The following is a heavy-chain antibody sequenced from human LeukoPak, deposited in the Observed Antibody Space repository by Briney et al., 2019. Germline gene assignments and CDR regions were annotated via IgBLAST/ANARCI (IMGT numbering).Heavy chain of an antibody. CDR3: ARIAVAGTTPYYYYYGMDV. CDR1: GFTFSSYA. D-gene: IGHD6-19*01. CDR2: ISSNGGST. J-gene: IGHJ6*02. Sequence: GGSLRLSCAASGFTFSSYAMHWVRQAPGKGLEHVSAISSNGGSTYYANSVKGRFTISRDNSKNTLYLQMGSLRAEDMAVYYCARIAVAGTTPYYYYYGMDVWGQGTTVTVSS. V-gene: IGHV3-64*01.